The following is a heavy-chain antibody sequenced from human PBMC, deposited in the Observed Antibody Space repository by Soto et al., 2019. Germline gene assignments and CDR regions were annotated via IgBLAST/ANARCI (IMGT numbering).Heavy chain of an antibody. V-gene: IGHV3-7*01. CDR3: AREGRGYCSSTSCPGI. D-gene: IGHD2-2*01. Sequence: VGSLRLSCAASGFTCSNYWMSWVRQAPGKGLEWVANIKQDGSEKYYVDSVKGRFTISTDNAKNSLYLQMNSLRAEDTAVYYCAREGRGYCSSTSCPGIWGQGTLVTVSS. CDR2: IKQDGSEK. J-gene: IGHJ4*02. CDR1: GFTCSNYW.